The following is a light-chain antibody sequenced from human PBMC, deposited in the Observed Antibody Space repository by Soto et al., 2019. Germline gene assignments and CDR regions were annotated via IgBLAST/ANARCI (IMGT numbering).Light chain of an antibody. Sequence: DIQMTQSPSSLSASVGDRVTIPCRASQSISTYLNWYHQKPGKAPDLLIYAASSLKSGVPSRFSGSGSGTHFTLTITGLQPADFATYYCQQNFSIPITFGQGTRLEIK. J-gene: IGKJ5*01. CDR1: QSISTY. CDR3: QQNFSIPIT. V-gene: IGKV1-39*01. CDR2: AAS.